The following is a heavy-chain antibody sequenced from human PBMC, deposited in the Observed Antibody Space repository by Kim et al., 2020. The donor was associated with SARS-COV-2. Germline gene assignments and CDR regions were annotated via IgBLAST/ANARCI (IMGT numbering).Heavy chain of an antibody. Sequence: SETLSLTCTVSGGSISSSSYYWGWIRQTPGKGLEWIGSIYYSGSTYYNPSLQSRVTISVDTSKNQFSLKLSSVTAADTAVYYCARARNDYGDYDPNYFIDYWGQGTLVTVSS. CDR1: GGSISSSSYY. J-gene: IGHJ4*02. CDR3: ARARNDYGDYDPNYFIDY. V-gene: IGHV4-39*07. CDR2: IYYSGST. D-gene: IGHD4-17*01.